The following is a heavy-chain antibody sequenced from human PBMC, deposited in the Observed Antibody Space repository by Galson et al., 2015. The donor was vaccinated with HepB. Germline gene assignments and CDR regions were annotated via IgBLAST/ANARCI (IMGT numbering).Heavy chain of an antibody. Sequence: SLRLSCAASGFTFSSYAMTWARQAPGKGLEWVSSISGNGGDTKYGDSVKGRFTIFRDKAKSTLYLQMNSLRAEDTAVYYCAKGAYYSSYALYGMDVWGQGTTVTVSS. CDR2: ISGNGGDT. D-gene: IGHD6-6*01. CDR1: GFTFSSYA. CDR3: AKGAYYSSYALYGMDV. V-gene: IGHV3-23*01. J-gene: IGHJ6*02.